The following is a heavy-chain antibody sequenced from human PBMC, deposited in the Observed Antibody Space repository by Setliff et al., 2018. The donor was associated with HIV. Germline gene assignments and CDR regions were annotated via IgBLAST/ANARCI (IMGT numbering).Heavy chain of an antibody. CDR2: ISGSGDST. V-gene: IGHV3-23*01. D-gene: IGHD1-7*01. CDR1: GFTFSSYA. Sequence: GGSLGLSCAASGFTFSSYAITWVRQAPGKGLEWVSAISGSGDSTFYADSVQGRFTISRDNSKNSLYLQMNSLRAEDTAVYYCATDRGTYWGQGTLVTVSS. CDR3: ATDRGTY. J-gene: IGHJ4*02.